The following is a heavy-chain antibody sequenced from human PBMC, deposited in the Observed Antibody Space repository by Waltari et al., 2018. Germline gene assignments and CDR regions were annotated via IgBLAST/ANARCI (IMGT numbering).Heavy chain of an antibody. V-gene: IGHV4-4*02. CDR2: VQRSGRT. CDR1: GDSMSSTDW. CDR3: ARDRGRGIYLDS. J-gene: IGHJ4*02. Sequence: QLRLRESGPGLVKPSGTLSLTRAVSGDSMSSTDWWSWVRQSTRKGLEWIGQVQRSGRTNYNPSFASRVTISVDASTNQFSLKVTSATAADTAVYFCARDRGRGIYLDSWGQGTLVTVSP. D-gene: IGHD2-15*01.